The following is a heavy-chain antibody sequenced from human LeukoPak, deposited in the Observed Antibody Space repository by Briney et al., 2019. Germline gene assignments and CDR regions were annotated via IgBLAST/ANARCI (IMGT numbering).Heavy chain of an antibody. CDR1: GDSISSISYY. Sequence: PSETLSLTCTVSGDSISSISYYWGWIRQPPGKGLEWIGSIYYSGSTYYSPSLKSRVTISVDTSKNQFSLKLSSVTAADTAVYYCARTRYYYNSRSYGAPYYFDYWGQGTLVTVSS. V-gene: IGHV4-39*01. CDR2: IYYSGST. J-gene: IGHJ4*02. CDR3: ARTRYYYNSRSYGAPYYFDY. D-gene: IGHD3-10*01.